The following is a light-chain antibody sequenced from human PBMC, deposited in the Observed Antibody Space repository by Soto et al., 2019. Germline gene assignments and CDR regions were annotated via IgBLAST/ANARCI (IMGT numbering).Light chain of an antibody. CDR3: QSYDSSLSGSV. CDR1: NSYIGNYNY. CDR2: DVS. V-gene: IGLV2-11*01. Sequence: QSALTQPRSVSGSPGQSVTISCTGTNSYIGNYNYVSWYQQHPGKAPKVMIYDVSKRPSGVPDRFSGSKSGNTASLTISGLQDEDEADYYCQSYDSSLSGSVFGGGTKLTVL. J-gene: IGLJ3*02.